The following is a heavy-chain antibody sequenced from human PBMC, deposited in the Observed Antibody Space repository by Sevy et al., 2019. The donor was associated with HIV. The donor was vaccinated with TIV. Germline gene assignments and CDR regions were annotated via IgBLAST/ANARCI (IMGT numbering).Heavy chain of an antibody. V-gene: IGHV3-64D*06. J-gene: IGHJ6*03. Sequence: GGSLRLSCSASGFTFSSYAMHWVRQAPGKGLEYVSAISSNGGSTYYADSVKGRFTISRDNSKNTLYLQMSSLRADDTAVYYCVKELGYCSSTSCLKYYYYYMDVWGKGTTVTVSS. CDR1: GFTFSSYA. CDR2: ISSNGGST. D-gene: IGHD2-2*01. CDR3: VKELGYCSSTSCLKYYYYYMDV.